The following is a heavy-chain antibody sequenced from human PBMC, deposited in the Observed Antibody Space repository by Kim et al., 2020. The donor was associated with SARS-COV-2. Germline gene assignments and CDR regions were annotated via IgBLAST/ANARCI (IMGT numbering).Heavy chain of an antibody. CDR3: ARDAGGVVRPCAYW. J-gene: IGHJ2*01. V-gene: IGHV3-23*02. CDR1: GVSFSSSG. CDR2: VSSYGSTS. D-gene: IGHD3-16*01. Sequence: GGSLSLSCAASGVSFSSSGMHWVCQGQGTGMEWVSIVSSYGSTSNYEDSVKGRFTISRDNSKNTLYLQMNSLRAAATAVYYCARDAGGVVRPCAYW.